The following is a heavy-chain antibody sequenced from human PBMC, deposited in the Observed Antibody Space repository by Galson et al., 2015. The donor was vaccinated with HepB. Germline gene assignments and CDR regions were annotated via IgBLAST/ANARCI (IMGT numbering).Heavy chain of an antibody. D-gene: IGHD3-22*01. CDR2: IKSKTDGGTT. Sequence: SLRLSCAASGFTFSNAWMSWVRQAPGKGLEWVGRIKSKTDGGTTDYAAPVKGRFTISRDDSKNTLYLQMNSLKTEDTAVYYCTTANGLDYYDSRGVDYWGQGTLVTVSS. CDR3: TTANGLDYYDSRGVDY. J-gene: IGHJ4*02. V-gene: IGHV3-15*01. CDR1: GFTFSNAW.